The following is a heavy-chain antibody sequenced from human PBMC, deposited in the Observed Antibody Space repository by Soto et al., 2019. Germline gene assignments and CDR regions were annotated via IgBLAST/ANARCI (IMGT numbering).Heavy chain of an antibody. J-gene: IGHJ4*02. Sequence: GGSLRLSSAASGFIFGNHGMTWVRQAPRRALEWVSTINANAVDTHYADSVKGRFTISRDNSKRTLSLQMNSLRAEDTAIYYCVSWVSAHFDFWGPGTEVTVSS. CDR3: VSWVSAHFDF. CDR1: GFIFGNHG. V-gene: IGHV3-23*01. D-gene: IGHD2-8*01. CDR2: INANAVDT.